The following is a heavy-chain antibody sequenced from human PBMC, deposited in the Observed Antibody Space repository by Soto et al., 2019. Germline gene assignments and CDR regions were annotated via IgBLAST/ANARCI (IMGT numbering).Heavy chain of an antibody. J-gene: IGHJ5*02. CDR2: INPNSGGT. V-gene: IGHV1-2*02. D-gene: IGHD3-22*01. Sequence: ASVKVSCKASGYTFTGYYMHWVRQAPGQGLEWMGWINPNSGGTNYAQKFQGRVTMTRDTSISAAYMELSRLRSDDTAVYYCARDPDSSGYYSEGWFDPWGQGTLVTVSS. CDR3: ARDPDSSGYYSEGWFDP. CDR1: GYTFTGYY.